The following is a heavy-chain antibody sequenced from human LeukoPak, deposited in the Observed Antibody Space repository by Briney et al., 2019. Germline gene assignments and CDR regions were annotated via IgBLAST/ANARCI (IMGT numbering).Heavy chain of an antibody. J-gene: IGHJ4*02. CDR1: GFTFSSYS. CDR3: ARAYYDSSGYYYFDY. Sequence: GSLRLSCAASGFTFSSYSMNWVRQAPGKGLEWVSSISSSSSYIYYADSVKGRFTISRDNAKNSLYLQMNSLRAEDTAVYYCARAYYDSSGYYYFDYWGQGTLVTVSS. D-gene: IGHD3-22*01. CDR2: ISSSSSYI. V-gene: IGHV3-21*01.